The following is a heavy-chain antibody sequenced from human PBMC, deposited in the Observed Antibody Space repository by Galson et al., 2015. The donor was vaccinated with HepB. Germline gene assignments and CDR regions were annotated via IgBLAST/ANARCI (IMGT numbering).Heavy chain of an antibody. CDR3: ARARYSSSSPDY. CDR1: GGTFSSYG. J-gene: IGHJ4*02. Sequence: SVKVSCKASGGTFSSYGISWVRQAPGQGLEWTGWISGYNGNTNYALKLQGRVTISADTSTNTVYMELRSLRSDDTAVYYCARARYSSSSPDYWGQGTLVTVSS. D-gene: IGHD6-6*01. V-gene: IGHV1-18*01. CDR2: ISGYNGNT.